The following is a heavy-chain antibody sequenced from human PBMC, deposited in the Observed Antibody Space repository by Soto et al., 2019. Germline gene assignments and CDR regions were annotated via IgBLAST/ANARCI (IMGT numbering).Heavy chain of an antibody. Sequence: SETLSLTCTVSGGSISSSSYYWGWIRQPPGKGLEWIGSIYYSGSTYYNPSLKSRVTISVDTSKNQFSLKLSSVTAADTAVYYCARRFSQLGNNYYYGMDVWGQGTTVTVSS. V-gene: IGHV4-39*01. CDR3: ARRFSQLGNNYYYGMDV. J-gene: IGHJ6*02. D-gene: IGHD1-1*01. CDR2: IYYSGST. CDR1: GGSISSSSYY.